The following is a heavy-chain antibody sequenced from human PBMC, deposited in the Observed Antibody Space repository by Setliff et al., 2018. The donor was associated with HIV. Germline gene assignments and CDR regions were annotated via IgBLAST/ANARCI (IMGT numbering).Heavy chain of an antibody. Sequence: SETLSLTCTVSGGSISSSTYYWGWIRQPPGKGLEWIGTIYYTGNTYYNPSLKSRVTISVDTSNNQFSLKLSSVTAADTAVYYCARRRYCSAGGCHYLYYDFDYWGQGTLVT. CDR3: ARRRYCSAGGCHYLYYDFDY. CDR2: IYYTGNT. J-gene: IGHJ4*02. V-gene: IGHV4-39*01. CDR1: GGSISSSTYY. D-gene: IGHD2-15*01.